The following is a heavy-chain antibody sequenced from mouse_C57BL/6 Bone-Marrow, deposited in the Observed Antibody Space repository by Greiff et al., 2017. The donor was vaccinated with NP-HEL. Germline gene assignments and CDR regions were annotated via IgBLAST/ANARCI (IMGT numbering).Heavy chain of an antibody. CDR3: TTYGLDY. J-gene: IGHJ2*01. CDR1: GFNIKDDY. Sequence: VHLKQSGAELVRPGATVKLSCTASGFNIKDDYMHWVKQRPEQGLEWIGWIDPENGDTEYASKFQGKATITADTSSNTAYLQLSSLTSEDTAVYYCTTYGLDYWDQGTTLTVSS. D-gene: IGHD1-1*02. CDR2: IDPENGDT. V-gene: IGHV14-4*01.